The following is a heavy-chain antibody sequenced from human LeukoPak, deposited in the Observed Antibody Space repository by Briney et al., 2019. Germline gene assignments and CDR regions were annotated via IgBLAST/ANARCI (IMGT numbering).Heavy chain of an antibody. V-gene: IGHV4-34*01. CDR1: GGSFSGYY. J-gene: IGHJ6*02. D-gene: IGHD1-26*01. CDR2: TNHSGST. Sequence: SSETLSLTCAVYGGSFSGYYWSWIRQPPGKGLEWIGETNHSGSTNYNPSLKSRVTIPVDTSKNQFSLKLSSVTAADTAVYYCARGGNVGATDCYYYGMDVWGQGTTVTVSS. CDR3: ARGGNVGATDCYYYGMDV.